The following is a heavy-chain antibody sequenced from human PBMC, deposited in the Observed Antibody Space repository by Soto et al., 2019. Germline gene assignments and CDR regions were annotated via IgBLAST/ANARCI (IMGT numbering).Heavy chain of an antibody. CDR1: GFSFGSYA. V-gene: IGHV3-23*01. CDR3: ARWSYLDY. J-gene: IGHJ4*02. CDR2: IRGSDGKT. D-gene: IGHD3-3*01. Sequence: GGSLRLSCVASGFSFGSYALTWVRQAPGKCLEWVSTIRGSDGKTFYADAVKGRFSISRDISQSTLYLQMNSLRADDTAIYYWARWSYLDYWGQGXRVTVYS.